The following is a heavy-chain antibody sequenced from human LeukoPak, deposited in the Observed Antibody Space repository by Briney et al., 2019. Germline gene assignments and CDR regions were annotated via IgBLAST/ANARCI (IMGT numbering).Heavy chain of an antibody. CDR2: INPHTGGT. Sequence: GASVNVSCKASGYTFTGYYIHWVRQAPGQGLEWMGWINPHTGGTNYAQKYQGRVTMTRDTSISTAYMELNRLRSDDTAVYYCASGDDILTGPYYYYMDVWGKGTTVTISS. D-gene: IGHD3-9*01. CDR3: ASGDDILTGPYYYYMDV. J-gene: IGHJ6*03. CDR1: GYTFTGYY. V-gene: IGHV1-2*02.